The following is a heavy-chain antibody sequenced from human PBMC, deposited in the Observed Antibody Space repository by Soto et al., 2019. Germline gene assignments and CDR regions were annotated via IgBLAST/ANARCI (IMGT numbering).Heavy chain of an antibody. J-gene: IGHJ6*02. CDR1: GFTFSSYS. CDR3: ARDKPQTGSSWYVGHPTETYYGMDV. D-gene: IGHD6-13*01. V-gene: IGHV3-48*02. CDR2: ISSSSSTI. Sequence: GGSLRLSCAASGFTFSSYSMNWVRQAPGKGLEWVSYISSSSSTIYYADSVKGRFTISRDNAKNSLYLQMNSLRDEDTAVYYCARDKPQTGSSWYVGHPTETYYGMDVWGQGTTVTVSS.